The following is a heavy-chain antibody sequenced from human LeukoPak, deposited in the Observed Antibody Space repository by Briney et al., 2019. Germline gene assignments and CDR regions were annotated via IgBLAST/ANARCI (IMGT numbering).Heavy chain of an antibody. J-gene: IGHJ4*02. Sequence: GRSLRLSCAASGFTFSSYGMHWVRQAPGKGLEWVAVIWYDGSNKYYADSVKGRFTISRDNSKNTLYLQMNSLRAEDTAVYYCARDSYSSPGDYWGQGTPVTVSS. V-gene: IGHV3-33*01. D-gene: IGHD3-22*01. CDR3: ARDSYSSPGDY. CDR2: IWYDGSNK. CDR1: GFTFSSYG.